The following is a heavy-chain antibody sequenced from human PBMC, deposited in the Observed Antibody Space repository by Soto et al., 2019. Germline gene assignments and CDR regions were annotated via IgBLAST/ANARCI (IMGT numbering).Heavy chain of an antibody. D-gene: IGHD3-10*01. CDR3: ARLGFGPKPNDY. CDR1: GGSISSSSYY. J-gene: IGHJ4*02. CDR2: IYYSGST. V-gene: IGHV4-39*01. Sequence: SETLSLTCTVSGGSISSSSYYWGWIRQPPGKGLEWIGSIYYSGSTYYNPSLKSRVTISVDTSKNQFSLKLSSVTAADTAVYYWARLGFGPKPNDYWGQEPLVTVSS.